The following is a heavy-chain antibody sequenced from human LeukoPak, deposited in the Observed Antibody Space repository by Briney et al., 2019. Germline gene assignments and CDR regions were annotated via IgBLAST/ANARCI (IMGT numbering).Heavy chain of an antibody. D-gene: IGHD3-16*01. J-gene: IGHJ4*02. CDR1: GFTFSSYW. V-gene: IGHV3-74*01. Sequence: GGSLRLSCAASGFTFSSYWMYWVRQAPEKGLVWVSRINSDGSITTYADSVKGRFTISRDNAKNTLSLHMNSLRAEDMAVYYCARGDDESLDHWGQGTLVTVSS. CDR3: ARGDDESLDH. CDR2: INSDGSIT.